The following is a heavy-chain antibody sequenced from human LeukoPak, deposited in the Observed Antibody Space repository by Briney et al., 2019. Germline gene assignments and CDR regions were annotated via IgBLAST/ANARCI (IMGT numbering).Heavy chain of an antibody. CDR2: INPNSGGT. D-gene: IGHD5-24*01. CDR1: GYTFTSYY. V-gene: IGHV1-2*06. J-gene: IGHJ4*02. CDR3: ARANRDGYNLGY. Sequence: ASVKVSCKASGYTFTSYYMHWVRQAPGQGLEWMGRINPNSGGTNYAQKFQGRVTMTRDTSISTAYMELSRLRSDDTAVYYCARANRDGYNLGYWGQGTLVTVSS.